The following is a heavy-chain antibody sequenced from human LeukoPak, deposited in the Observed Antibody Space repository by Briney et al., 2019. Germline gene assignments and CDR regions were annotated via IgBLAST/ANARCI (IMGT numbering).Heavy chain of an antibody. Sequence: GGSLRLSCAASGFTFSSYAMSWVRQAPGKGLEWVSAISGSGGSTYYTDSVKGRFTISRDTSKNTLYLQMSSLRGEDTAVYYCAREITSGWYDYWGQGTLVTVSS. J-gene: IGHJ4*02. CDR3: AREITSGWYDY. CDR2: ISGSGGST. CDR1: GFTFSSYA. V-gene: IGHV3-23*01. D-gene: IGHD6-19*01.